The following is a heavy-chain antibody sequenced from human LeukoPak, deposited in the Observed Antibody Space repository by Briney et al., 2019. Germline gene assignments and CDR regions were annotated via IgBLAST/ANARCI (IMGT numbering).Heavy chain of an antibody. CDR2: IYHSGST. Sequence: PSETLSLTCTVSGGSISSYYWSWIRQPPGKGLEWIGYIYHSGSTNYNPSLKSRVTISVDTSKNQFSLKLSSVTAADTAVYYCARLGLRGQWLVPGDYWGQGTLVAVSS. V-gene: IGHV4-59*08. D-gene: IGHD6-19*01. CDR3: ARLGLRGQWLVPGDY. CDR1: GGSISSYY. J-gene: IGHJ4*02.